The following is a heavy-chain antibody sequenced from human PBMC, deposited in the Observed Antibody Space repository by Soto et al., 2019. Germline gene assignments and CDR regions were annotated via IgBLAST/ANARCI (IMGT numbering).Heavy chain of an antibody. D-gene: IGHD2-15*01. J-gene: IGHJ5*02. Sequence: ASVKVSCKASGYTFTGYYIHWVRQAPGQGLEWMGWINPNSGGTNYAQKFQGRVTMTRDTSISTAYMELSRLRSDDTAVYYCAREKLGVHYCSGGSCYLNWFDPWGQGTLVTVSS. CDR2: INPNSGGT. CDR1: GYTFTGYY. V-gene: IGHV1-2*02. CDR3: AREKLGVHYCSGGSCYLNWFDP.